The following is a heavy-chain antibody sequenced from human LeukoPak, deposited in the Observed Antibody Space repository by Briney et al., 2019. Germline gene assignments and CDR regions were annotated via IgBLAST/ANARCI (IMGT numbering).Heavy chain of an antibody. V-gene: IGHV4-59*01. J-gene: IGHJ4*02. CDR2: IYYSGST. CDR3: AGVVVAAYHREYYFDY. CDR1: GGSISSYY. D-gene: IGHD2-15*01. Sequence: PSETLSLTCTVSGGSISSYYWSWIRQPPGKGLEWIRYIYYSGSTNYNPSLKSRVTISVDTSENQFSLKLSSVTAADTAVYYCAGVVVAAYHREYYFDYWGQGTLVTVSS.